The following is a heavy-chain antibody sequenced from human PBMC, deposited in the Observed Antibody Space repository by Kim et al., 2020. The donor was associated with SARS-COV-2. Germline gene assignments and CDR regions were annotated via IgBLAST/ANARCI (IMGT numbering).Heavy chain of an antibody. CDR3: ARDLSAGYSSSWPTYYYYGMDV. CDR1: GFTFSSYG. D-gene: IGHD6-13*01. CDR2: IWYDGSNK. V-gene: IGHV3-33*01. Sequence: GGSLRLSCAASGFTFSSYGMHWVRQAPGKGLEWVAVIWYDGSNKYYADSVKGRFTISRDNSKNTLYLQMNSLRAEDTAVYYCARDLSAGYSSSWPTYYYYGMDVWGQGTTVTVSS. J-gene: IGHJ6*02.